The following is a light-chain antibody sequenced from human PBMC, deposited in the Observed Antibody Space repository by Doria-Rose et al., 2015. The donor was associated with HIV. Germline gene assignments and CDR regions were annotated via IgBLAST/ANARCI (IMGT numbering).Light chain of an antibody. CDR3: QKYNSAHLT. CDR2: TAS. J-gene: IGKJ4*01. Sequence: QDMNNFLAWYHQTPGTLPKLLIYTASTLHSGVPSRFSGSGSGTDFTLTISSLQPEDVATDDCQKYNSAHLTFGGGTRVESK. CDR1: QDMNNF. V-gene: IGKV1-27*01.